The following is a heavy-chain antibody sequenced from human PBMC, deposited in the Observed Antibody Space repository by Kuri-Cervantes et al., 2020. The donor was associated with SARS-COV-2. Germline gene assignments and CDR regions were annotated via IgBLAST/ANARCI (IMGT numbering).Heavy chain of an antibody. D-gene: IGHD2-15*01. CDR3: ARSSLGYCSGGSCSNWFDP. V-gene: IGHV1-46*01. Sequence: ASVKVSCKASGYTFTSYYMHWVRQAPGQGLEWMGIINPSGGSTSYAQKFQGRVIMTRDTSTSTVYMELSSLRSEDTAVYYCARSSLGYCSGGSCSNWFDPWGQGTLVTVSS. CDR2: INPSGGST. J-gene: IGHJ5*02. CDR1: GYTFTSYY.